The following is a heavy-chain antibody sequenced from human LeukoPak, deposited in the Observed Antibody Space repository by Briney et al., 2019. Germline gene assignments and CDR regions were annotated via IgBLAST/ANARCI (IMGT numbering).Heavy chain of an antibody. CDR2: INPNSGGT. D-gene: IGHD1-1*01. Sequence: ASVKVSCKASGYTFTDYYLHWVRQAPGQGLEWMGWINPNSGGTNYAQKFQGRVTMTRDTSITTAYMELSRLRSDDRAVYYCARDGNWNALQFDYWGQGTLVTVSS. CDR1: GYTFTDYY. CDR3: ARDGNWNALQFDY. V-gene: IGHV1-2*02. J-gene: IGHJ4*02.